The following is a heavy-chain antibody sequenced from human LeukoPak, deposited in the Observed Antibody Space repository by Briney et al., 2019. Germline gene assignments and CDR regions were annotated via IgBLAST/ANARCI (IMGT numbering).Heavy chain of an antibody. CDR3: AKAGHYGSGSYYSDY. CDR2: ISGSGTTT. J-gene: IGHJ4*02. Sequence: GGSLRLSCAASGFTFSSYAMSWVRQAPGKGLEWVSAISGSGTTTYYVDSVKGRFTVSRDNSKNTLYLQMSSLRAGDTAVYYCAKAGHYGSGSYYSDYWGRGTLVTVSP. D-gene: IGHD3-10*01. V-gene: IGHV3-23*01. CDR1: GFTFSSYA.